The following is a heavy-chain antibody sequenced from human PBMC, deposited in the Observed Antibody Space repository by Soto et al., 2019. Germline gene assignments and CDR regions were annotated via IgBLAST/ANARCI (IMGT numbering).Heavy chain of an antibody. V-gene: IGHV5-10-1*01. Sequence: PGESLKISCKGSGYSFTSYWISWVRQMPGKGLEWMGRIDPSDSYTNYSPSFQGHVTISADKSISTAYLQWSSLKASDTAMYYCARNFYGSGSYYSFDYWGQGTLVTVSS. CDR3: ARNFYGSGSYYSFDY. J-gene: IGHJ4*02. CDR2: IDPSDSYT. CDR1: GYSFTSYW. D-gene: IGHD3-10*01.